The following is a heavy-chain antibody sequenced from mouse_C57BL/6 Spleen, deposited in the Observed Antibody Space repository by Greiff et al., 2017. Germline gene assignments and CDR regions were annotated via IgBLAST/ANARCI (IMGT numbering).Heavy chain of an antibody. Sequence: EVQLVESGPELVKPGASVKIPCKASGYTFTDYNMDWVKQSHGKSLEWIGDINPNNGGTNYNQQFKGKATLTVDKYSSTAYMEVRSLTAEDTAVDDCARRTGTYYVDYWGQGTTLTVSS. CDR1: GYTFTDYN. D-gene: IGHD4-1*01. CDR3: ARRTGTYYVDY. V-gene: IGHV1-18*01. CDR2: INPNNGGT. J-gene: IGHJ2*01.